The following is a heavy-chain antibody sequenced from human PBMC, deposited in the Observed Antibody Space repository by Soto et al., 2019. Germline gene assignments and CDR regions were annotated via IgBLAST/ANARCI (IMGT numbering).Heavy chain of an antibody. Sequence: SETLSLTCTVSGGSISSGGYFWSWIRQPPGKGLEWIGYIYYSGSTYYNPSLKSRVTISVDTSKNQFSLQWSSLKASDTAMYYCARRVYSSSWYGWFDPWGQGTLVTVSS. D-gene: IGHD6-13*01. CDR1: GGSISSGGYF. CDR3: ARRVYSSSWYGWFDP. J-gene: IGHJ5*02. CDR2: IYYSGST. V-gene: IGHV4-31*03.